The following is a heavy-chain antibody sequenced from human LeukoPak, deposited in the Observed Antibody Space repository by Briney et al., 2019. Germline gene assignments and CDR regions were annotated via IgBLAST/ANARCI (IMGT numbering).Heavy chain of an antibody. CDR2: ISYDGSNE. J-gene: IGHJ4*02. V-gene: IGHV3-30-3*01. Sequence: GGSLRLSCAASGFTFSDYAMHWVRQAPGKGLEWVALISYDGSNESYADSVKGRFTISRDNSRSTLYLQMNSLRGEGTAAYYCARDPLNRRWGSYYFDYWGLGTLVTVSS. D-gene: IGHD1-14*01. CDR1: GFTFSDYA. CDR3: ARDPLNRRWGSYYFDY.